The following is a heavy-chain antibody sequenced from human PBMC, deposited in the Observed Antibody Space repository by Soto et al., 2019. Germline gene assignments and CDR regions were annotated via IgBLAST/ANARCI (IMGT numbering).Heavy chain of an antibody. Sequence: EVQLVESGGGLVQPGGSLRLSCAASGFTVSSNYMSWVRQAPGKGLEWVSVIYSGGSAYYADSVKGRFTISRDNSKNTXXXXXXXXXXXXXXVYYCAXXGYSYGGGYFDYWGQGTLVTVSS. J-gene: IGHJ4*02. D-gene: IGHD5-18*01. CDR3: AXXGYSYGGGYFDY. CDR2: IYSGGSA. CDR1: GFTVSSNY. V-gene: IGHV3-66*01.